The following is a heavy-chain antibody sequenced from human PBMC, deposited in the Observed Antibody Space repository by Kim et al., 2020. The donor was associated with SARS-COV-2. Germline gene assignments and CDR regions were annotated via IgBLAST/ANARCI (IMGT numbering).Heavy chain of an antibody. Sequence: SETLSLTCTVSGGSISSYSWSWIRQPPGKGLEWIGYIYYSGSINYNPSLKSRVTISVDTSKNQFSLKLSSVTAADTAVYYCASLIIHHDAFHIWGQGTMVTVSS. J-gene: IGHJ3*02. D-gene: IGHD5-18*01. V-gene: IGHV4-59*01. CDR1: GGSISSYS. CDR2: IYYSGSI. CDR3: ASLIIHHDAFHI.